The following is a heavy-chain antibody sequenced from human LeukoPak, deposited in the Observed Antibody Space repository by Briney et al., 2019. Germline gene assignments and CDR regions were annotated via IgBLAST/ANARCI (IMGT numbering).Heavy chain of an antibody. CDR1: GGSLSGYY. D-gene: IGHD6-13*01. J-gene: IGHJ4*02. CDR3: ARGEKKAAAAPVYFDC. V-gene: IGHV4-34*01. CDR2: INHSGST. Sequence: PSETLSLTRAVYGGSLSGYYWSWIRQPPGKGLEWIGEINHSGSTNYNPSLKSRVTISVDTSKNQFSLKVSSVTAADTAVYYCARGEKKAAAAPVYFDCWGQGTLVTVSS.